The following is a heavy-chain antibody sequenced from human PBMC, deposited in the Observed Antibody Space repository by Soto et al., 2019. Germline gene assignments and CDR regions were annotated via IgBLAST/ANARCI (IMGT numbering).Heavy chain of an antibody. CDR3: AKVMVRGVIPLRYYYYYGIDV. J-gene: IGHJ6*02. Sequence: EVQLLESGGGLVQPGGSLRLSCAASGFTFSSYAMSWVRQAPGKGLEWVSAISGSGGSTYYADSVKGRFTISRDNSKNTLYMPMNSLRAEDTAVYYCAKVMVRGVIPLRYYYYYGIDVWGQGTTVTVSS. D-gene: IGHD3-10*01. V-gene: IGHV3-23*01. CDR1: GFTFSSYA. CDR2: ISGSGGST.